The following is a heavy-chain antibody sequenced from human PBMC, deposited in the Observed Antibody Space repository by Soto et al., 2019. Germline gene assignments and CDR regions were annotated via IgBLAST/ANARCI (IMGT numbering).Heavy chain of an antibody. CDR3: AKGPNSGSYSSWFDP. J-gene: IGHJ5*02. V-gene: IGHV3-23*01. CDR1: GVTFSSYA. CDR2: ISGSGGST. D-gene: IGHD1-26*01. Sequence: GGSLRLSCAASGVTFSSYAMGWVRQAPGKGLEWVSAISGSGGSTYYADSVKGRFTISRDNSKNTLYLQMNSLRAEDTAVYYCAKGPNSGSYSSWFDPWGQGTLVTVSS.